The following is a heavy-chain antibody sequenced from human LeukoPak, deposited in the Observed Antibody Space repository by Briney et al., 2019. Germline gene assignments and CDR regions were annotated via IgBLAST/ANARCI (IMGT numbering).Heavy chain of an antibody. CDR3: ARGYYYDSSGYYDSYYFDY. D-gene: IGHD3-22*01. Sequence: SETLSLTCSVSGGSISTSSYYWGWIRQAPGKGLEWIGSIYYSGSTYYNPSLKSRVTISVDTSKNQFSLKLSSVTAADTAVYYCARGYYYDSSGYYDSYYFDYWGQGTLVTVSS. V-gene: IGHV4-39*07. J-gene: IGHJ4*02. CDR1: GGSISTSSYY. CDR2: IYYSGST.